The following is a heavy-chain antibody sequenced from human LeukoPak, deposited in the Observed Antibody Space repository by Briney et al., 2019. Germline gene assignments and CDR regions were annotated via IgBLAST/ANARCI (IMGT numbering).Heavy chain of an antibody. Sequence: GGSLRLSCAASGFSFSSYAVSWVRQAPGRGLEWVSGISDGGSRTYYADSVKGRFTISRDDSKNTLYLQMNSLRAVDTTVYYCAKVQLGIGVDYWGQGTLVTVSS. CDR2: ISDGGSRT. CDR3: AKVQLGIGVDY. D-gene: IGHD7-27*01. J-gene: IGHJ4*02. V-gene: IGHV3-23*01. CDR1: GFSFSSYA.